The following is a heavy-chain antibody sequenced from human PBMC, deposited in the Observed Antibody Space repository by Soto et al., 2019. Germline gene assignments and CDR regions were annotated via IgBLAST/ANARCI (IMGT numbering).Heavy chain of an antibody. CDR3: AKASVIVVEPLY. CDR1: GFTFSSYA. D-gene: IGHD3-22*01. J-gene: IGHJ4*02. Sequence: GGSLRLSCAASGFTFSSYAMSWVRQAPGKGLEWVSAISGSGGSTYYADSVKGRFTISRDNSKNTLYLQMNSLRAEDSAVYYCAKASVIVVEPLYWGQGTLVTVSS. CDR2: ISGSGGST. V-gene: IGHV3-23*01.